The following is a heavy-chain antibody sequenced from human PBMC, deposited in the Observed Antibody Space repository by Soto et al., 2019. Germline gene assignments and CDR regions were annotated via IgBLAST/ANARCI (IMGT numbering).Heavy chain of an antibody. Sequence: LRLSCAASGFTFSSYSMNWVRQAPGKGLEWVSSISSSSSYIYYADSVKGRFTISRDNAKNSLYLQMNSLRAEDTAVYYCARDLPYYYDSSGFDYWGQGTLVTVSS. CDR2: ISSSSSYI. CDR1: GFTFSSYS. CDR3: ARDLPYYYDSSGFDY. V-gene: IGHV3-21*01. J-gene: IGHJ4*02. D-gene: IGHD3-22*01.